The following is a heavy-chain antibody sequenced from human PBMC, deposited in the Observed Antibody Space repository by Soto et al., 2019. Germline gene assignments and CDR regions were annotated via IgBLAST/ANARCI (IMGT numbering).Heavy chain of an antibody. CDR3: ARDSGDVSGVGFDY. CDR1: GDSISTSFFY. CDR2: IYKSGST. J-gene: IGHJ4*02. V-gene: IGHV4-31*03. Sequence: VEPRESGPGLVRPSQTLSLACNVSGDSISTSFFYWGWVRQVPGKGLEWIGYIYKSGSTYYNPSLQSRVRMSVDSSKNQFSLSLSPVTAADTAVYYCARDSGDVSGVGFDYWGPGTLVTVSS. D-gene: IGHD3-3*01.